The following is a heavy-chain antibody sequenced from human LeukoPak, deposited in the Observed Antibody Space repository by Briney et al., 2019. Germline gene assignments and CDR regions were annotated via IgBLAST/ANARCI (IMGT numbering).Heavy chain of an antibody. CDR3: AREEPTFGSGSYSSY. CDR2: ISAYNGNT. Sequence: ASVKVSCKASGYTFTKYGISWVRQAPGQGLEWMGWISAYNGNTNYAQKLQGRVTMTTDTSTSTACMELRSLRSDDTAVYYCAREEPTFGSGSYSSYWGQGTLVTVSS. V-gene: IGHV1-18*01. D-gene: IGHD3-10*01. J-gene: IGHJ4*02. CDR1: GYTFTKYG.